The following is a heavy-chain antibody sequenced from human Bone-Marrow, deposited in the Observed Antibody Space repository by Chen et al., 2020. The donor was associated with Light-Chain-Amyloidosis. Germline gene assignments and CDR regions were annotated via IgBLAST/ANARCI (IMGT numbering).Heavy chain of an antibody. Sequence: QITLKESGPTVVKPTGTLTLTCTFSGFSLSTNGVGVGWIRQPPGKALEWLALIYWADDKRYNPSLKTRLTTTKDTSINQVVLRMTDMDPEDTATYFCAHRKKPYWFDPWGQGILVIVSS. CDR1: GFSLSTNGVG. J-gene: IGHJ5*02. CDR3: AHRKKPYWFDP. CDR2: IYWADDK. V-gene: IGHV2-5*02.